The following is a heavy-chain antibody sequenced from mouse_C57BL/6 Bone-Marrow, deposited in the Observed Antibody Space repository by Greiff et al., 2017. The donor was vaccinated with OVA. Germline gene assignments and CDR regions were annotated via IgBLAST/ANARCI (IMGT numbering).Heavy chain of an antibody. Sequence: EVHLVESGGGLVQPGGSLKLSCAASGFTFSDYYMYWVRQTPEKRLEGVAYISNGGGSTYYPDTVKGRFTISRDNAKNTLYLQMSRLKSEDTAMYYCARHDYSNYAMDYWGQGTSVTVSS. CDR3: ARHDYSNYAMDY. CDR2: ISNGGGST. D-gene: IGHD2-4*01. CDR1: GFTFSDYY. V-gene: IGHV5-12*01. J-gene: IGHJ4*01.